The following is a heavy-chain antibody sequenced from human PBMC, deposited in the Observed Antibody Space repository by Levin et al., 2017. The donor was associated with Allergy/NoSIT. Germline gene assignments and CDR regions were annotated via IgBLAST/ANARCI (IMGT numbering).Heavy chain of an antibody. V-gene: IGHV3-23*01. J-gene: IGHJ3*02. CDR3: AKAGPDAALDAFDI. CDR1: GFTFSNYA. CDR2: ISGSGGST. D-gene: IGHD6-6*01. Sequence: LSLTCAASGFTFSNYAMSWVRQAPGKGLEWVSAISGSGGSTYYADSVKGRFTISRDNSKNTLYLQMNSLRAEDTAVFYCAKAGPDAALDAFDIWGQGTMVTVSS.